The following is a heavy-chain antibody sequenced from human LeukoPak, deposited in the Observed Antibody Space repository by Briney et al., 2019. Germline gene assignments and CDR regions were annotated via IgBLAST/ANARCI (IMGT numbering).Heavy chain of an antibody. CDR1: GYTFTSYD. CDR2: MNPNSGNT. Sequence: ASVKVSRKASGYTFTSYDINWVRQATGQGLEWMGWMNPNSGNTGYAQKFQGRVTITRNTSITTAYMELSSLRSEDTAVYCCTGVGRKYCKKSSCHSLGYLGQGTLVTVSS. J-gene: IGHJ4*02. D-gene: IGHD2-2*02. V-gene: IGHV1-8*03. CDR3: TGVGRKYCKKSSCHSLGY.